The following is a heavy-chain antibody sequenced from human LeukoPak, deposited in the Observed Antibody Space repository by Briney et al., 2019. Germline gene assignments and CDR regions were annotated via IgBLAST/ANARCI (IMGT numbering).Heavy chain of an antibody. J-gene: IGHJ4*02. Sequence: PGGSLRLSCAASGFTFSSYATHWVRQAPGKGLEWVAVISYDGSNKYYADSVKGRFTISRDNSKNTLYLQMNSLRAEDTAVYYCARDRGDTPHLYFGSDYWGQGTLVTVSS. V-gene: IGHV3-30-3*01. CDR3: ARDRGDTPHLYFGSDY. CDR2: ISYDGSNK. D-gene: IGHD2-21*01. CDR1: GFTFSSYA.